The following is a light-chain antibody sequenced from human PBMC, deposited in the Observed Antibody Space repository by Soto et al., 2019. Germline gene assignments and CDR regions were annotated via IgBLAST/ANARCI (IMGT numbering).Light chain of an antibody. Sequence: DIVMTQSPDSLAVSLGEMATINCKSSKTVLRSSNNKNHLAWYQQKPEQPPKMLISWASTRESGVPDRFSGSGSGTDFTLTISSLQAEDVAVYYCQHYYTVPVTFGQGTRLEIK. J-gene: IGKJ5*01. CDR3: QHYYTVPVT. CDR2: WAS. CDR1: KTVLRSSNNKNH. V-gene: IGKV4-1*01.